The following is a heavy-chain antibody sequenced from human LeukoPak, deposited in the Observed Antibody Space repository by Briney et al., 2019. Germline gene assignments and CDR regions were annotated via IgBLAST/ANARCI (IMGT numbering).Heavy chain of an antibody. V-gene: IGHV4-59*12. CDR2: IYYSGST. J-gene: IGHJ5*02. CDR1: GGSISSYY. Sequence: SETLSLTCTVSGGSISSYYWSWIRQPPGKGLEWIGYIYYSGSTNYNPSLKGRVTISVDTSKNQFSLKLSSLTAADTAVYYGARDPSSFGGRFDPWGQGTLVAASS. D-gene: IGHD3-10*01. CDR3: ARDPSSFGGRFDP.